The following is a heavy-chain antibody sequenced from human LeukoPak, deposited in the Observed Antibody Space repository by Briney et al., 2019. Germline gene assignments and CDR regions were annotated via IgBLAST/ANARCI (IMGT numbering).Heavy chain of an antibody. D-gene: IGHD3-16*01. J-gene: IGHJ4*02. V-gene: IGHV3-11*01. Sequence: GGSLRLSCAASGFTFSDYYMSWIRQAPGKGLEWVSYISSSGSTIYYADSVKGRFTISRDNAKNSLYLQMNSLRAEDTAVYYCARAPITYFSYYFDYWGQGTLVTVSS. CDR2: ISSSGSTI. CDR3: ARAPITYFSYYFDY. CDR1: GFTFSDYY.